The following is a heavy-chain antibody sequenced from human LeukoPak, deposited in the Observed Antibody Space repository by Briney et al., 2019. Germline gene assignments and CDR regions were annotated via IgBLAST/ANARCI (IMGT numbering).Heavy chain of an antibody. D-gene: IGHD2-21*01. CDR1: GFTFSSFG. V-gene: IGHV3-30*02. J-gene: IGHJ6*03. CDR2: VKYDGISE. CDR3: ARDNRYFVVVSGMTDHYMDV. Sequence: GGSLRLSCVASGFTFSSFGMHWVRQAPGKGLDWVAFVKYDGISEFYTDSVKGRFRISRDDSQSTVYLQMNSLKPEDTAVYYCARDNRYFVVVSGMTDHYMDVWGKGATVTISS.